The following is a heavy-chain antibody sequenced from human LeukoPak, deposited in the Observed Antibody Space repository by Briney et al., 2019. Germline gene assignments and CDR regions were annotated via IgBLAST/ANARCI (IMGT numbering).Heavy chain of an antibody. J-gene: IGHJ3*02. CDR2: VRSDGTTK. Sequence: PGGSLRLSCAASGFTFSSHGVHWVRQAPGKGLEWVAFVRSDGTTKYYADSVKGRFTISRDNSKNTMYLQMNSLRAEDTAVYYCAREFSGYAFDIWGQGTMVTVSS. D-gene: IGHD5-12*01. V-gene: IGHV3-30*02. CDR1: GFTFSSHG. CDR3: AREFSGYAFDI.